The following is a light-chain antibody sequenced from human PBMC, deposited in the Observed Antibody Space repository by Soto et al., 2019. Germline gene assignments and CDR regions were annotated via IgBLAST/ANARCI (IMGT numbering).Light chain of an antibody. CDR2: TAS. J-gene: IGKJ4*01. CDR1: QDSSNY. CDR3: QQASSFPLT. V-gene: IGKV1-12*01. Sequence: DIQMTQSPSYVSASVGDRVTITCRATQDSSNYLAWYQQKPGKAPTVLIYTASSLQRGVPSRFSGSGSGTDFTLTINSLQPEDFASYFCQQASSFPLTFGGGTKVEIK.